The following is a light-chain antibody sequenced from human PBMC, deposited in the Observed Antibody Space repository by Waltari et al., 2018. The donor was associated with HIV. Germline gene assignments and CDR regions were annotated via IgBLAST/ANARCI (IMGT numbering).Light chain of an antibody. CDR2: WAS. CDR3: QQYYSYPRT. CDR1: QSVLHSSTNKNC. V-gene: IGKV4-1*01. Sequence: DIVMTQSLDSLAVSLGERATINCKSSQSVLHSSTNKNCIAWYQQKPGQPPKLLTYWASTREFGVPDRFSGSGSGTDFTLTINSLQPEDVAVYYCQQYYSYPRTFGPGTKVDV. J-gene: IGKJ3*01.